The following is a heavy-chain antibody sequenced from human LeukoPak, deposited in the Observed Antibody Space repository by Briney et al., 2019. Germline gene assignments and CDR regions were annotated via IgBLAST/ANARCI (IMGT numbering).Heavy chain of an antibody. CDR3: AKDIQRGFDYTNSLDY. V-gene: IGHV3-33*06. CDR1: GFIFTSYG. CDR2: IWSDGTNK. Sequence: GGSLRLSCAASGFIFTSYGMHWVPQAPGKGLEWVAVIWSDGTNKYYSDSVKGRFAISRDDSNDMVYLQMNGLRAEDTAVYYCAKDIQRGFDYTNSLDYWGQGTLVTVSS. J-gene: IGHJ4*02. D-gene: IGHD4-11*01.